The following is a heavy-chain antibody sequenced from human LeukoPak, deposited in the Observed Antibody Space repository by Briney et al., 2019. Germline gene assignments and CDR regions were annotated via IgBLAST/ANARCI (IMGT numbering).Heavy chain of an antibody. CDR3: AKENHGIVGATTLIDY. V-gene: IGHV3-23*01. J-gene: IGHJ4*02. CDR2: ISASGGNT. Sequence: GGSLRLSCLTSGFTFSTNAMSWVRQAPGKGLEWVSVISASGGNTYYADSVKGRFTISRDDSKNTLYLQMNSLRAEDTAVYYCAKENHGIVGATTLIDYWGQGTLVTVSS. CDR1: GFTFSTNA. D-gene: IGHD1-26*01.